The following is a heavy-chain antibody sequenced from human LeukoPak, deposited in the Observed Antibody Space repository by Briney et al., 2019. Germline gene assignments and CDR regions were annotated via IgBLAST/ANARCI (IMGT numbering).Heavy chain of an antibody. D-gene: IGHD1-26*01. CDR3: ARDRGSLHAFDI. Sequence: GASVKVSCKASCYTFTSYGISWVRQAPGQGLEWMGIINPSGGSTSYAQKFQGRVTMTRDTSTSTVYMELSSLRSEDTAVYYCARDRGSLHAFDIWGQGTMVTVSS. J-gene: IGHJ3*02. CDR2: INPSGGST. CDR1: CYTFTSYG. V-gene: IGHV1-46*01.